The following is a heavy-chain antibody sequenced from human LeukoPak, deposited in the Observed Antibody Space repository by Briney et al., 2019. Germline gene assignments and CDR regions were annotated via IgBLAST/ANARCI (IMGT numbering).Heavy chain of an antibody. CDR3: ARYYDSDHFDY. Sequence: TTSETLSLTCTVSGGSISSYYWSWIRQPPGKGLEWIGYIYYSGSTNYNPSLKSRVTISVDTSKNQFSLKLSSVTAADTAVYYCARYYDSDHFDYWGQGTLVTVSS. D-gene: IGHD3-22*01. CDR2: IYYSGST. CDR1: GGSISSYY. J-gene: IGHJ4*02. V-gene: IGHV4-59*01.